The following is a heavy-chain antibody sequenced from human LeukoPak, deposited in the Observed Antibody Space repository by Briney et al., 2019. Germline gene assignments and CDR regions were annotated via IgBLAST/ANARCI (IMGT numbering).Heavy chain of an antibody. CDR1: GFTFSSYE. D-gene: IGHD2-2*01. CDR2: ISSSGSTI. CDR3: ARDPAPLGY. V-gene: IGHV3-48*03. Sequence: VGSLGLSCAASGFTFSSYEMNWVRQAPGKGLEWVSYISSSGSTIYYADSVKGRFTISRDNAKNSLYLQMNSLRAEDTAVYYCARDPAPLGYWGQGTLVTVSS. J-gene: IGHJ4*02.